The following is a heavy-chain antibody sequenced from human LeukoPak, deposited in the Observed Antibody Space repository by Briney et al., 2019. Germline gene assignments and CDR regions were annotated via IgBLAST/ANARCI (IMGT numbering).Heavy chain of an antibody. J-gene: IGHJ4*02. CDR3: ARAKGSSPFVDY. Sequence: GGSLRLSCAASGFTFSSYWMHWVREAPGKGLVWVSRINSDGSSTSYADSVKGRFTISRDNSKNTLYLQMNSLRAEDTAVYYCARAKGSSPFVDYWGQGTLVTGSS. CDR1: GFTFSSYW. V-gene: IGHV3-74*01. D-gene: IGHD6-13*01. CDR2: INSDGSST.